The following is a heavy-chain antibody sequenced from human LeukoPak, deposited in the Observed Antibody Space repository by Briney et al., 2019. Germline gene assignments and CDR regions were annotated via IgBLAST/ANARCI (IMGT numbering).Heavy chain of an antibody. CDR2: ISSSGTSI. J-gene: IGHJ4*02. Sequence: GGSLRLSCSVSGFTFSDYEVNWVRQAPGKGLEWISYISSSGTSIYYANSVKGRFTVSRDNAKNTVHLQMITLRAEDTALYYCAREAASCGGDCLDYWGQGTLVTVSS. V-gene: IGHV3-48*03. CDR3: AREAASCGGDCLDY. D-gene: IGHD2-21*01. CDR1: GFTFSDYE.